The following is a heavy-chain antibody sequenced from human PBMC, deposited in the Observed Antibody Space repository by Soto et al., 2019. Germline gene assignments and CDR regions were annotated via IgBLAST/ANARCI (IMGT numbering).Heavy chain of an antibody. CDR1: GYSFTNYW. CDR3: ARHLVGSTRGNFDY. Sequence: GESLKISCKGSGYSFTNYWIGWVRQMPGKGMEWMGNIYPYDSDTRYSPSFQGQVTISADTSITTAYPQWSGLRASDTAMYFCARHLVGSTRGNFDYWGQGTLVTVPQ. V-gene: IGHV5-51*01. CDR2: IYPYDSDT. J-gene: IGHJ4*01. D-gene: IGHD2-2*01.